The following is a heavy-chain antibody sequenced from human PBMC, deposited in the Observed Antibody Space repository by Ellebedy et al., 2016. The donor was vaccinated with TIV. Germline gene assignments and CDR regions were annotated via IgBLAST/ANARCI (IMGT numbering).Heavy chain of an antibody. CDR2: IWYDGTAK. CDR3: ARELGGSGGSDFDY. D-gene: IGHD2-15*01. J-gene: IGHJ4*02. Sequence: PGGSLRLSCAASEFTFSTYHMHWVRQAPGKGLEWAAVIWYDGTAKFYAESVKGRFTISRDNSQNTLYLEMNSLRADDTALYYCARELGGSGGSDFDYWGQGTLVTVSS. CDR1: EFTFSTYH. V-gene: IGHV3-33*01.